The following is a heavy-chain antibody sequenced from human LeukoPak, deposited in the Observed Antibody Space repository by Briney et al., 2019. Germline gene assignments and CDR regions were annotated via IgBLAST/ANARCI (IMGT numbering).Heavy chain of an antibody. V-gene: IGHV4-39*07. D-gene: IGHD2-2*01. CDR3: ARDLLEDIVVVPADAFDI. CDR2: IFYSGST. CDR1: SGSISTSNYY. J-gene: IGHJ3*02. Sequence: SETLSLTCTVSSGSISTSNYYWGWVRQPPGKALEWIGNIFYSGSTYYSPSLKSRVTISLDTSRNQFSLKLSSVTAADTAVYYCARDLLEDIVVVPADAFDIWGQGTMVTVSS.